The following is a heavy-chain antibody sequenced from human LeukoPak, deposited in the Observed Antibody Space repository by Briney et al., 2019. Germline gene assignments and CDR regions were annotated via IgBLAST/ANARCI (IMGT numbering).Heavy chain of an antibody. V-gene: IGHV4-59*01. D-gene: IGHD6-19*01. CDR1: GGSFSSYY. CDR3: ARGRLARSPYFDY. CDR2: IYYSGST. J-gene: IGHJ4*02. Sequence: SETLSLTCAVSGGSFSSYYWSWIRQPPGKGLEWIGYIYYSGSTDYNPSLKSRVTISVETSKNQFSLNLSSVTAADTAVYYCARGRLARSPYFDYWGQGTLVTVSS.